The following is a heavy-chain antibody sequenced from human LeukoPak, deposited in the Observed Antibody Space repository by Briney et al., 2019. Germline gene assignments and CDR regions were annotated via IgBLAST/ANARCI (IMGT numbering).Heavy chain of an antibody. Sequence: SQTLSLTCTVSGGSISSGSYYWSWIRQPAGKGLEWIGRIYTSGSTNYNPSLKSRVTISVDTSKNQFSLKLSSVTAADTAVYYCARDAPTGERAFDIWGQGTMVTVSS. CDR3: ARDAPTGERAFDI. D-gene: IGHD1-1*01. V-gene: IGHV4-61*02. J-gene: IGHJ3*02. CDR2: IYTSGST. CDR1: GGSISSGSYY.